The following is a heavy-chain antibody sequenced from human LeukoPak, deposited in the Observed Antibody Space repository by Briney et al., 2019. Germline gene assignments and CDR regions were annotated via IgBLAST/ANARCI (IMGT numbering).Heavy chain of an antibody. CDR3: ARAGTRGDYDAFDI. Sequence: PGGSLRLSCAASGFTASSNYMTWVRQAPGKGLEWVSVIYSGGSTYSADSVQGRFTVSRDNSKNTLYLQMNSLSAEDTAVYYCARAGTRGDYDAFDIWGQGTMVTVSA. D-gene: IGHD4-17*01. V-gene: IGHV3-53*01. CDR1: GFTASSNY. CDR2: IYSGGST. J-gene: IGHJ3*02.